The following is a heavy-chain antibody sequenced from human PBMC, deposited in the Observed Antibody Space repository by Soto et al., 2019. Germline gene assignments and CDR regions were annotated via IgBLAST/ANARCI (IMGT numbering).Heavy chain of an antibody. CDR2: ISSSSSTI. J-gene: IGHJ5*02. D-gene: IGHD1-26*01. CDR1: GFTFSSYS. Sequence: EVQLVESGGGLVQPGGSLRLSCAASGFTFSSYSMNWVRQAPGKGLEWVSYISSSSSTIYYADSVKGRFTISRDNAQNSLYLQMNSLRDEDTAVYYCASTVGGSYYWFDPWGQGTLVTVSS. CDR3: ASTVGGSYYWFDP. V-gene: IGHV3-48*02.